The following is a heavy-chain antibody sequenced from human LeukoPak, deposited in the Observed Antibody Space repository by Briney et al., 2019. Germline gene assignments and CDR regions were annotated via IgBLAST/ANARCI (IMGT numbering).Heavy chain of an antibody. V-gene: IGHV4-30-2*01. J-gene: IGHJ5*02. Sequence: SETLSLTCAVSGGSLSIGGYSWSWIRHPPGKGLEWVGYISHSGSTYYNPSLKSRVTISVDRFKNQFALKLSSVTAADTAVYYCAGSLLWVRESSWFDPWGQGTLVTVSS. CDR2: ISHSGST. D-gene: IGHD3-10*01. CDR3: AGSLLWVRESSWFDP. CDR1: GGSLSIGGYS.